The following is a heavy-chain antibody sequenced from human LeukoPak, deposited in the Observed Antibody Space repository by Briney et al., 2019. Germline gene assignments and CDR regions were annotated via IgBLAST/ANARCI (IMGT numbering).Heavy chain of an antibody. V-gene: IGHV4-38-2*02. Sequence: SETLSLTCTVSGYSISSGYYWGWIRPPPGKGLEWIGSIYHSGSTYYNPSLKSRVTISVDTSKNQFSLKLSSVTAADTAVYYCARVLWWFDPWGQGTLVTVSS. CDR1: GYSISSGYY. J-gene: IGHJ5*02. CDR3: ARVLWWFDP. CDR2: IYHSGST. D-gene: IGHD2-21*01.